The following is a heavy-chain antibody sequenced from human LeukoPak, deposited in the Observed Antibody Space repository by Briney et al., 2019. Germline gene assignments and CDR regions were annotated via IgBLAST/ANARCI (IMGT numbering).Heavy chain of an antibody. CDR2: IKQDGSEK. CDR3: AKEAQRYCGGDCYSSYYYYMDV. Sequence: GGSLRLSCAASGFTFSNYWMNWVRQAPGKGLEWVAHIKQDGSEKYYVDSVKGRFTISRDNAKNSLFLQMNSLRAEDTAVYYCAKEAQRYCGGDCYSSYYYYMDVWGKGTTVTISS. J-gene: IGHJ6*03. CDR1: GFTFSNYW. D-gene: IGHD2-21*02. V-gene: IGHV3-7*01.